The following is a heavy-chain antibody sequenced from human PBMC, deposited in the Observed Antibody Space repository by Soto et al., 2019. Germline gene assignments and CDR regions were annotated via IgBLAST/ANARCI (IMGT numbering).Heavy chain of an antibody. CDR3: ARGKRPYYDYIWGSYQH. CDR2: MNPNSGNT. V-gene: IGHV1-8*01. Sequence: QVQLVQSGAEVKKPGASVKVSCKASGYTFTSYDINWVRQATGQGLEWMGWMNPNSGNTGYAQKFQGRVTMTRNTSISTAYMELSSLRSEDTAVYYCARGKRPYYDYIWGSYQHWGQGTLVTVSS. D-gene: IGHD3-16*01. CDR1: GYTFTSYD. J-gene: IGHJ4*02.